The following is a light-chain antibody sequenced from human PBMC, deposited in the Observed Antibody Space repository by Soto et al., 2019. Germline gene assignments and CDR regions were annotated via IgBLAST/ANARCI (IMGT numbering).Light chain of an antibody. CDR3: QQYGSSPQT. CDR1: HSVISSY. J-gene: IGKJ1*01. CDR2: GAS. Sequence: EIVLTQSPGTLSLSPGERDTLSCRASHSVISSYLAWYQQNPVQSPRLLIYGASSRATGIPDRFSGSGSGTDFTLTISRLEPEDFAVYYCQQYGSSPQTFGQGTKV. V-gene: IGKV3-20*01.